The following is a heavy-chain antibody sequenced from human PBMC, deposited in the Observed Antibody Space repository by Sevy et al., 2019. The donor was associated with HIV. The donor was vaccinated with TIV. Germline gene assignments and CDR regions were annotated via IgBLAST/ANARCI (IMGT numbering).Heavy chain of an antibody. CDR1: GYTFTSYG. D-gene: IGHD5-18*01. V-gene: IGHV1-18*01. J-gene: IGHJ4*02. Sequence: ASVKVSCKASGYTFTSYGISWVRQAPGQGLEWMGWISAYNGNTNYAQKLQGRVTMTTDTSTSTAYMELRSLRSDDTAVYYCARDKHTAMVHHFDYWGQGTLVTVSS. CDR3: ARDKHTAMVHHFDY. CDR2: ISAYNGNT.